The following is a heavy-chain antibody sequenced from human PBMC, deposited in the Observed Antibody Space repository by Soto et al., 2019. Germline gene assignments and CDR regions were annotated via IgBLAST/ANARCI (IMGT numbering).Heavy chain of an antibody. CDR3: ARQGFGPLHGLVDV. CDR1: GGSISSYY. J-gene: IGHJ6*02. Sequence: QVQLHESGTGLVKPSETLSLSCTVSGGSISSYYWSWFRQSPGKRMEWIGYVHHSWGSSYNPSLQSRVAISLDTSKSQFSLKVTSVTATDTAVYYCARQGFGPLHGLVDVWGQGTTVTVSS. D-gene: IGHD3-10*01. V-gene: IGHV4-59*08. CDR2: VHHSWGS.